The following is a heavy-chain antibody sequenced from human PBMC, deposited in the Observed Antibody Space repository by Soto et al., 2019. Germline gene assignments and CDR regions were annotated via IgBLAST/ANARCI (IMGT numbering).Heavy chain of an antibody. CDR1: GFPFSRVS. CDR3: ARDDIVVVPAAHDAFDI. CDR2: ISSSSSYI. D-gene: IGHD2-2*01. J-gene: IGHJ3*02. V-gene: IGHV3-21*01. Sequence: PLWSLRLSCEGSGFPFSRVSMNWVRKDPGKGLEWVSSISSSSSYIYYADSVKGRFTISRDNAKNSLYLQMNSLRAEDTAVYYCARDDIVVVPAAHDAFDIWGQGTMVNVS.